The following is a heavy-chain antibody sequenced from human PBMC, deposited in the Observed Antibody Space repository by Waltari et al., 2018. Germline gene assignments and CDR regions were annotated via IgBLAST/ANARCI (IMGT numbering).Heavy chain of an antibody. CDR3: VGHRGIAARLFDY. CDR1: GGTFSSYA. D-gene: IGHD6-6*01. J-gene: IGHJ4*02. V-gene: IGHV1-69*01. CDR2: IIPIVGTA. Sequence: QVQLVQSGAEVKKPGSSVKVSCKASGGTFSSYAISWVRRAPGPGLEWMGGIIPIVGTANYAQKFQGRVTITADESTSTAYMELSSLRSEDTAVYYCVGHRGIAARLFDYWGQGTLVTVSS.